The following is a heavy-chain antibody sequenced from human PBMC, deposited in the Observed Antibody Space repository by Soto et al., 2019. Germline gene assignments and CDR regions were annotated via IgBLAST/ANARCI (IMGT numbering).Heavy chain of an antibody. CDR1: GFTFSSYS. CDR3: TREITASDY. J-gene: IGHJ4*02. V-gene: IGHV3-21*01. Sequence: GGSLRLSCTASGFTFSSYSMNWVRQAPGKGLEWVSSISSSSHIYYVDSVKGRFTVSGDNAKNSVYLQMNSLRAEDTAVYYCTREITASDYWGQGNLVTVSS. CDR2: ISSSSHI.